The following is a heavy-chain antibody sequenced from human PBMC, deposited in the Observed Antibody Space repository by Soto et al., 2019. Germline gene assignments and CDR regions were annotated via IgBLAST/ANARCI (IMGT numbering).Heavy chain of an antibody. V-gene: IGHV3-30*18. CDR3: AKDQYSSGWYQTQFDY. Sequence: ESGGGVVQPGRSLRLSCAASGFTFSSYGMHWVRQAPGKGLEWVAVISYDGSNKYYADSVKGRFTISRDNSKNTLYLQMNSLRAEDTAVYYCAKDQYSSGWYQTQFDYWGQGTLVTVSS. J-gene: IGHJ4*02. CDR2: ISYDGSNK. D-gene: IGHD6-19*01. CDR1: GFTFSSYG.